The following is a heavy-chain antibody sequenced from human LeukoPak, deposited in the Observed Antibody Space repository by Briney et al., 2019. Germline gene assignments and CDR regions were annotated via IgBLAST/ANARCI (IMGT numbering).Heavy chain of an antibody. V-gene: IGHV4-34*01. D-gene: IGHD1-26*01. Sequence: SETLSLTCAVYGGSFSGYYWSWIRQPPGKGLEWIGEINHSGSTNYNPSLKSRVTISVDTSKNQFSLKLSSVTAADTAVYYCARDRPYSGSYYVDYWGQGTLVTVSS. CDR3: ARDRPYSGSYYVDY. J-gene: IGHJ4*02. CDR2: INHSGST. CDR1: GGSFSGYY.